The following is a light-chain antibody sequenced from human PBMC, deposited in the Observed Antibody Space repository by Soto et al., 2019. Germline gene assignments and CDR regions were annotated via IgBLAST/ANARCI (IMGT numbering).Light chain of an antibody. CDR1: QTVSSTY. J-gene: IGKJ1*01. V-gene: IGKV3-20*01. Sequence: EIVLTQSPGTLSLSPGERATLSCRASQTVSSTYLAWYQQKPGQAPRLLSYGASSRATGIPDRFSGSGSGTDFTLTICRLEPEDFAVYYCQQFGSSVRWTFGQGTKVEIK. CDR2: GAS. CDR3: QQFGSSVRWT.